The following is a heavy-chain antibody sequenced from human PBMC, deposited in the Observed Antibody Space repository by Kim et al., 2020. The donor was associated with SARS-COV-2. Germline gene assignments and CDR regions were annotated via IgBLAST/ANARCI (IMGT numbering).Heavy chain of an antibody. CDR3: ASRRYTGTYYYFDY. CDR1: GFTFSSYW. V-gene: IGHV3-74*01. CDR2: INSDGGTT. J-gene: IGHJ4*02. D-gene: IGHD1-26*01. Sequence: GGSLRLSCAASGFTFSSYWMHWVRQAPGKGLVWVSRINSDGGTTSYADSVKGRFTISRDNAKSTLYLQMNSLRAEDTAVSYCASRRYTGTYYYFDYWGPG.